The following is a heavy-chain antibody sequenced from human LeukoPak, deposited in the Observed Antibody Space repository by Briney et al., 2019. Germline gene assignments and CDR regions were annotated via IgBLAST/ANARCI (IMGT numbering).Heavy chain of an antibody. Sequence: SETLSLTCTVSGGSIRSSHYYWGWIRLPPGKGLEWIGSINYSGSTYYNPSLKSRVTISVDTSKNQFSLKLSSVTAADTAVYYCARQTTVTTPFDYWGQGTLVTVSS. CDR1: GGSIRSSHYY. CDR3: ARQTTVTTPFDY. V-gene: IGHV4-39*01. CDR2: INYSGST. J-gene: IGHJ4*02. D-gene: IGHD4-11*01.